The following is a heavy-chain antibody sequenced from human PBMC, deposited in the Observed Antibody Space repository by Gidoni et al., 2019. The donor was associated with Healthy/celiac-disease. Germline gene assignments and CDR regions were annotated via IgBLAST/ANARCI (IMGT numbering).Heavy chain of an antibody. CDR2: IYSGGST. CDR3: ARNHPEDYGDYYYFDY. J-gene: IGHJ4*02. Sequence: EVQLVESGGGLIQPGGSLRLSCAASGFTVSSKYMSWVRQAPGKGLEWVSVIYSGGSTYYADSVKGRFTISRDNSKNTLYLQMNSLRAEDTAVYYCARNHPEDYGDYYYFDYWGQGTLVTVSS. CDR1: GFTVSSKY. D-gene: IGHD4-17*01. V-gene: IGHV3-53*01.